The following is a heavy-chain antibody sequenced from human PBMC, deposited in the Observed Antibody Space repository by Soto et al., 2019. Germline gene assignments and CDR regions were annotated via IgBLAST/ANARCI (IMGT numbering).Heavy chain of an antibody. Sequence: GGSLRLSCAAFGFTVSDTYMSWVRQAPGKGLEWVSAIYSGGDTYYADSVKGRFAISRDSSRNTLYLQMNSLRAEDTAVYYCARAGYSISWFTFDSWGQGNLVTVSS. D-gene: IGHD6-13*01. CDR2: IYSGGDT. V-gene: IGHV3-53*01. J-gene: IGHJ4*02. CDR3: ARAGYSISWFTFDS. CDR1: GFTVSDTY.